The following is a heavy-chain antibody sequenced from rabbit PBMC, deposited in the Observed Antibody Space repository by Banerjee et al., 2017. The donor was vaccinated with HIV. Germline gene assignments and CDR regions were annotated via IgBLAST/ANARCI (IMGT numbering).Heavy chain of an antibody. CDR2: IYAGSSGST. V-gene: IGHV1S45*01. Sequence: QEQLEESGGDLVKPEGSLTLTCTASGFSFSSSYWRCWVRQAPGKGLEWIACIYAGSSGSTYYASWAKGRFTISKTSSTTVTLQMTSLTAADTATYFCAREGYGDGTGDYDLWGQGTLVTVS. D-gene: IGHD7-1*01. CDR3: AREGYGDGTGDYDL. J-gene: IGHJ4*01. CDR1: GFSFSSSYW.